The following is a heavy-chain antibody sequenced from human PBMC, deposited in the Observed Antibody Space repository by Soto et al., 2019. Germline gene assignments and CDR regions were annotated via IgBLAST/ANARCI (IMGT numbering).Heavy chain of an antibody. CDR1: GGSISSSSYY. D-gene: IGHD2-2*01. CDR3: ARHGIPAAKHYYYYMDV. Sequence: SETLSLTCTVSGGSISSSSYYWGWIRQPPGKGLEWIGSIYYSGSTYYNPSLKSRATISVDTSKNQFSLKLSSVTAADTAVYYCARHGIPAAKHYYYYMDVWGKGTTVTVSS. CDR2: IYYSGST. J-gene: IGHJ6*03. V-gene: IGHV4-39*01.